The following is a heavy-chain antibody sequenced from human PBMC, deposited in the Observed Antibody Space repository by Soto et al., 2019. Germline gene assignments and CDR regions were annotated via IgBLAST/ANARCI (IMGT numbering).Heavy chain of an antibody. V-gene: IGHV1-24*01. CDR3: ARGGGYGSSGYYSLGAFDI. J-gene: IGHJ3*02. CDR2: FDPEDGET. D-gene: IGHD3-22*01. Sequence: GASVKVSCKVSGYTLTELSMHWVRQAPGKGLEWMGGFDPEDGETIYAQKFQGRVTMTEDTSTDTAYMELSSLRSDDTAVYYCARGGGYGSSGYYSLGAFDIWGQGTMVTVSS. CDR1: GYTLTELS.